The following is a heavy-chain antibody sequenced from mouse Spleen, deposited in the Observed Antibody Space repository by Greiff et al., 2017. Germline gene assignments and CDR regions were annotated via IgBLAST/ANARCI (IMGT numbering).Heavy chain of an antibody. V-gene: IGHV5-9-3*01. CDR2: ISSGGGNT. CDR1: GFTFSSYA. CDR3: ARHRRDWYFDV. J-gene: IGHJ1*01. Sequence: EVQLVESGGGLVKLGGSLKLSCAASGFTFSSYAMSWVRQTPEKRLEWVATISSGGGNTYYPDSVKGRFTISRDNAKNTLYLQMSSLKSEDTAMYYCARHRRDWYFDVWGAGTTVTVSS.